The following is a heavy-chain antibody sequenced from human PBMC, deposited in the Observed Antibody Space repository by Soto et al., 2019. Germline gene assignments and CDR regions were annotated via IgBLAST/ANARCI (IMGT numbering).Heavy chain of an antibody. J-gene: IGHJ4*02. Sequence: QVQLVESGGGLVKPGGSLTLSCAASGFIFSDYYMSWIRQAPGKGLEWVSHISASSSYTNYADSVKGRFTISRNNXDXXLYLQVNSLQAGDTAVYYCARELPYSGTYARGFDQWGQGALVTVSS. V-gene: IGHV3-11*05. CDR1: GFIFSDYY. CDR3: ARELPYSGTYARGFDQ. D-gene: IGHD1-26*01. CDR2: ISASSSYT.